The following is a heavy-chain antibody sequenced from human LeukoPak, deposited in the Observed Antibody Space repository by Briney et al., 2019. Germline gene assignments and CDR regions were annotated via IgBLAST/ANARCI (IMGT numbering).Heavy chain of an antibody. CDR3: ARGHGDYPTSFDY. V-gene: IGHV3-11*06. J-gene: IGHJ4*02. Sequence: AGGSLRLSCAASGFTFSDYYMSWIRQAPGKGLEWVSYISSSSSYTNYADSAKGRFTISRDNAKNSLYLQMNSPRAEDTAGYYCARGHGDYPTSFDYWGQGTLVTVSS. D-gene: IGHD4-17*01. CDR2: ISSSSSYT. CDR1: GFTFSDYY.